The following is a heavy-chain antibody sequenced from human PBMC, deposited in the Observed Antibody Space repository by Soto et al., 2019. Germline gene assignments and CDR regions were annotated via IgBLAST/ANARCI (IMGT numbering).Heavy chain of an antibody. J-gene: IGHJ5*02. CDR3: ARGPGIVGPSSQMWFDP. CDR2: INHSGST. D-gene: IGHD1-26*01. Sequence: SETLSLTCAVYGGSFSGYYWSWIRPPPGKGLEWIGEINHSGSTNYNPSLKSRVTISVDTSKNQFSLKLSSVTAADTAVYYCARGPGIVGPSSQMWFDPWGQGTLVTVSS. V-gene: IGHV4-34*01. CDR1: GGSFSGYY.